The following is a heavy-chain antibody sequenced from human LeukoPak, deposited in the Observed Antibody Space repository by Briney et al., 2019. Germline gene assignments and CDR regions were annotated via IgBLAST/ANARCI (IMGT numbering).Heavy chain of an antibody. V-gene: IGHV3-74*01. Sequence: PGGSLRLSCVASGFTFSSYWMHWVRQAPGKGLVWVSRINSDGSSTTYADSVKGRFTISRDNAENTLYLQMNSLRAEDTAMYCCARQYSYDSSGYYPWDYWGQGTLVTVSS. J-gene: IGHJ4*02. CDR2: INSDGSST. CDR1: GFTFSSYW. CDR3: ARQYSYDSSGYYPWDY. D-gene: IGHD3-22*01.